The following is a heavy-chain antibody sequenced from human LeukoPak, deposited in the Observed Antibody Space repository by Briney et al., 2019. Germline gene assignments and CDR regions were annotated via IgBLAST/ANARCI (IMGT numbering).Heavy chain of an antibody. V-gene: IGHV3-23*01. Sequence: GGSLRLSCAASGFTFSSYAMSWVRQAPGKGLEGVAGILDSGYRTYYAHSVKGRFPISRDNSNHTLHLQMNRLSAEDTAVYYCAKLGGHPLHNYYFGVWGKGTXVAVSS. CDR3: AKLGGHPLHNYYFGV. J-gene: IGHJ6*03. CDR1: GFTFSSYA. CDR2: ILDSGYRT. D-gene: IGHD3-16*01.